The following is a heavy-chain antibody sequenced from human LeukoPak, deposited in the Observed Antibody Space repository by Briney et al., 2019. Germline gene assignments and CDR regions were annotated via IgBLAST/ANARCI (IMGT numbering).Heavy chain of an antibody. V-gene: IGHV4-34*01. CDR1: GGSFSGYY. D-gene: IGHD3-10*01. CDR3: AGIWLGNNAFDI. Sequence: SETLSLTCAVSGGSFSGYYWSWVRQPPEKGLEWIGEINHDGSTTYNPSLKSRVSISVETSRSQFSLKLSSVTAADTAMYYCAGIWLGNNAFDIWGRGTMVTISS. J-gene: IGHJ3*02. CDR2: INHDGST.